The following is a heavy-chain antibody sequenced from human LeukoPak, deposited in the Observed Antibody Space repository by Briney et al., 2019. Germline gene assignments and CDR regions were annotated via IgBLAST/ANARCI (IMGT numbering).Heavy chain of an antibody. Sequence: GGSLRLSCAASGFTFDDYATHWVRQAPGKGLEWVSGISWNSGSIGYADSVKGRFTISRDNAKNSLYLQMNSLRAEDTALYYCAKGSSWYYFDYWGQETLVTVSS. J-gene: IGHJ4*02. CDR1: GFTFDDYA. CDR3: AKGSSWYYFDY. CDR2: ISWNSGSI. V-gene: IGHV3-9*01. D-gene: IGHD6-13*01.